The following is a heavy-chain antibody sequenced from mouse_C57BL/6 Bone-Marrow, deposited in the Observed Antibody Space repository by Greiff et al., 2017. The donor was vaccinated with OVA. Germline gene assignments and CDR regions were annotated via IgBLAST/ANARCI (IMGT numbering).Heavy chain of an antibody. CDR3: TGPYGPWFAY. D-gene: IGHD1-1*02. V-gene: IGHV6-3*01. CDR2: IRLKSDNYAT. CDR1: GFTFSNYW. J-gene: IGHJ3*01. Sequence: DVMLVESGGGLVQPGGSMKLSCVASGFTFSNYWMNWVRQSPEKGLEWVAQIRLKSDNYATHYAESVKGRFTISRDDSKSSVYLQMNNLRAEDTGIYYCTGPYGPWFAYWGQGTLVTVSA.